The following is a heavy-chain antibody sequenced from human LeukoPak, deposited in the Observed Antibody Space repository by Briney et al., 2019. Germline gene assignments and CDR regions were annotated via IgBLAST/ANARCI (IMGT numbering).Heavy chain of an antibody. CDR1: GGSISSSSYY. D-gene: IGHD3-22*01. V-gene: IGHV4-39*07. CDR2: IYYSGST. J-gene: IGHJ4*02. CDR3: ARYYYDSSGYYYVDY. Sequence: SETLSLTCTVSGGSISSSSYYWGWIRQPPGTGLEWIGSIYYSGSTYYNPSLKSRVTISVDTSKNQFSLKLSSVTAADTAVYYCARYYYDSSGYYYVDYWGQGTLVTVSS.